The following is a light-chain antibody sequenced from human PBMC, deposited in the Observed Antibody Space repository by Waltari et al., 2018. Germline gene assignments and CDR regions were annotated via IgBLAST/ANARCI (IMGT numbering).Light chain of an antibody. CDR2: END. J-gene: IGLJ2*01. CDR1: TSNIGDNY. CDR3: ATWDSSLSAVV. Sequence: QSVLTQPPSVSAAPGQKVTLSCSGSTSNIGDNYVSWYKHLPATAPKLLIYENDKRPTEIPVRFSGSKSGTSATLGITGLQTGDGADYYCATWDSSLSAVVFGGGTKLTVL. V-gene: IGLV1-51*01.